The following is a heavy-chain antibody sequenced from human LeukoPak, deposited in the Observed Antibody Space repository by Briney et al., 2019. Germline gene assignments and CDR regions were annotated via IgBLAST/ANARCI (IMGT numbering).Heavy chain of an antibody. V-gene: IGHV1-2*04. CDR1: GTTFNGYY. CDR2: NSPNGAAA. J-gene: IGHJ6*02. Sequence: ASVKVSCKTSGTTFNGYYMHWVRLAPGQGLEWMGWNSPNGAAANYAQKFQGWVTMTRDTSISTAYMELSRLRSDDTAVYYCARESVLGYCSSTSCYSLLGMDVWGQGTTVTVSS. CDR3: ARESVLGYCSSTSCYSLLGMDV. D-gene: IGHD2-2*01.